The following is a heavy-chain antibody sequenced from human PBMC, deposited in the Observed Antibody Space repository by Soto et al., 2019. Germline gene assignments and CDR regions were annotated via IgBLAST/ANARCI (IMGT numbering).Heavy chain of an antibody. J-gene: IGHJ3*02. CDR2: ISSSSSYI. CDR3: ARERRNWNDGAFDI. V-gene: IGHV3-21*01. D-gene: IGHD1-1*01. Sequence: GGSLRLSCAASGFTFSSYSMNWVRQAPGKGLEWVSSISSSSSYIYYADSVKGRFTISRDNAKNSLYLQMNSLRAEDTAVYYCARERRNWNDGAFDIWGQGTMVTVSS. CDR1: GFTFSSYS.